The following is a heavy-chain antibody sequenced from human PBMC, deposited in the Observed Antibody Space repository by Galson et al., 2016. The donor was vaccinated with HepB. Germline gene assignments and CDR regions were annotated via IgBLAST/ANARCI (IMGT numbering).Heavy chain of an antibody. V-gene: IGHV1-46*01. CDR1: GYTFTSYN. CDR2: INPSGGST. Sequence: SVKVSCKASGYTFTSYNVHWVRQAPGQGLEWMGIINPSGGSTSYAQRFQGRVTMTTDTSTSTAYMELRSLRSDDTAVYYCAREGSGSVAGPRWVDPWGQGTLVTVSS. CDR3: AREGSGSVAGPRWVDP. D-gene: IGHD6-19*01. J-gene: IGHJ5*02.